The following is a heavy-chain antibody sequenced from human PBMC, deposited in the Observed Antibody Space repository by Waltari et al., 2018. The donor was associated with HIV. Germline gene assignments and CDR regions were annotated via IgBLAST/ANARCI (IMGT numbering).Heavy chain of an antibody. Sequence: QVQLVQSAAEVKKPGAAVKVSCEASGYSFITHQIHWVRQASGQGLEWRGSINPYSGDTQFAEKFEGSFIVGGDASTSTAYLTLSGLTSGDTAVYYWARDSSWLLLGIAASKGHIDYWGRGTRITVSS. CDR2: INPYSGDT. CDR1: GYSFITHQ. V-gene: IGHV1-2*04. D-gene: IGHD2-21*01. CDR3: ARDSSWLLLGIAASKGHIDY. J-gene: IGHJ4*02.